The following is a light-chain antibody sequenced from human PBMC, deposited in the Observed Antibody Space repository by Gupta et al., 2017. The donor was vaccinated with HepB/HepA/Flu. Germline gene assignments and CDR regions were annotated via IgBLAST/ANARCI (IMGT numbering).Light chain of an antibody. V-gene: IGLV2-8*01. J-gene: IGLJ1*01. Sequence: QSALTQPPPPSGSPGQSVTIFSTGTTSDIGTYHYVSWYQQHPGRAPKLIIYEVTKPPSGVPDRFSGSRSGNAASLTVSGLQAEDEADYYCGAYGGANNFVFGSGTTVAV. CDR2: EVT. CDR1: TSDIGTYHY. CDR3: GAYGGANNFV.